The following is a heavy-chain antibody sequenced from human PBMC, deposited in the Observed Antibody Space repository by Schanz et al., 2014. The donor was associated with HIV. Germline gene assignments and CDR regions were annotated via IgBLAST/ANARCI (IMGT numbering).Heavy chain of an antibody. V-gene: IGHV3-7*01. D-gene: IGHD1-26*01. CDR3: ASTRERYSGATSGFDY. CDR1: GFTFSSYW. CDR2: IKQDESEK. Sequence: EVQLVESGGGFVQPGGSLRLSCAASGFTFSSYWMSWVRQAPGKGLEWVANIKQDESEKYYVDSVKGRFTISRDNAKKSLYLRMNSLRAEDTAVYYCASTRERYSGATSGFDYWGQGTLVTVST. J-gene: IGHJ4*02.